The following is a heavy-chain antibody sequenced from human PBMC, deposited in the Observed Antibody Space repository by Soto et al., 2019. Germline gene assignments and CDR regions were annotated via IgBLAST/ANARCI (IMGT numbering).Heavy chain of an antibody. CDR2: ISYDGSNK. CDR3: AKDPGGSIAVAGTIDY. V-gene: IGHV3-30*18. D-gene: IGHD6-19*01. J-gene: IGHJ4*02. Sequence: QVQLVESGGGVVQPGRSLRLSCAASGFTFSSYGMHWVRQAPGKGLEWVAVISYDGSNKYYADSVKGRFTISRDNSKSTLYLEMNSLRAEDTAVYYCAKDPGGSIAVAGTIDYWGQGTLVTVSS. CDR1: GFTFSSYG.